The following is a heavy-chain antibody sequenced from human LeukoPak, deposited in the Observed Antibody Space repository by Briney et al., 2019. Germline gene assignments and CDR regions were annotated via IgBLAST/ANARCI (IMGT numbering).Heavy chain of an antibody. D-gene: IGHD3-22*01. J-gene: IGHJ4*02. CDR1: GYSFTSYW. CDR2: IYPGDSDT. V-gene: IGHV5-51*01. Sequence: GESLKISCQGSGYSFTSYWIGWVRQMPGKGLEWMGIIYPGDSDTRYSPSFQGQVTISADKSISTAYLQWSSLKASDTAMYYCARVLRDYYDSSGYYSPFDYWGQGTLVTVSS. CDR3: ARVLRDYYDSSGYYSPFDY.